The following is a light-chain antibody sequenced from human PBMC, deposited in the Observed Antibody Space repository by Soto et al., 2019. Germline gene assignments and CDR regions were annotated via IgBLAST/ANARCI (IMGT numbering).Light chain of an antibody. V-gene: IGKV3D-20*02. Sequence: IVLTQSPGTLSLSPWERATLSCRASQSVSNNYLAWYQQKPGQAPRLLIYGASNRATGIPDRFSGSGSGTDFTLTISRLEPEDFAVYYCQQRSNWPLFGPGTKVDIK. CDR3: QQRSNWPL. CDR1: QSVSNNY. CDR2: GAS. J-gene: IGKJ3*01.